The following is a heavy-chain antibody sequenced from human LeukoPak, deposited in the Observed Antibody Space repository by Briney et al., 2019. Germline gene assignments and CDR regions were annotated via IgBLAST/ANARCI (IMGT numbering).Heavy chain of an antibody. CDR1: GFTFDDYA. CDR3: AKDIAAVAGTTSNFQH. Sequence: GGSLRLSCAASGFTFDDYAMHWVRQAPGKGLEWVSLISWDGGSTYYADSVKGRFTISRDNSKNSLYLQMNSLRAEDTAWYYCAKDIAAVAGTTSNFQHWGQGTLVTVSS. CDR2: ISWDGGST. V-gene: IGHV3-43D*03. D-gene: IGHD6-19*01. J-gene: IGHJ1*01.